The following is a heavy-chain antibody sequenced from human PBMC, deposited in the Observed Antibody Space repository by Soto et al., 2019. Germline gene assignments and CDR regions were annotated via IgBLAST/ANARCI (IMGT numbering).Heavy chain of an antibody. CDR2: ISSDGRNT. CDR3: IKASTVTGVGGYR. J-gene: IGHJ5*02. D-gene: IGHD6-19*01. CDR1: GFAFSSYW. Sequence: EVQLVESGGGLVQPGGSLRLSCAASGFAFSSYWMQWVRQAPGKGPVWVSRISSDGRNTTYADIVKGRFTISRDNAANTLPLAIDRPTGAATAVYYCIKASTVTGVGGYRWGQGTLVTVSS. V-gene: IGHV3-74*01.